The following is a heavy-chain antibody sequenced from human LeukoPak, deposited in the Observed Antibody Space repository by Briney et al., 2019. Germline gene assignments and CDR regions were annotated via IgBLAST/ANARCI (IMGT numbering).Heavy chain of an antibody. CDR2: INTNTGNP. J-gene: IGHJ1*01. D-gene: IGHD3-22*01. CDR3: ARSGRYDSSGYYYPPEYFQH. Sequence: ASVKVSCKASGYTFTSYAMNWVRQAPGQGLEWMGWINTNTGNPTYAQGFTGRFVFSVDTSVSTAYLQITSLKAEDTAVYYCARSGRYDSSGYYYPPEYFQHWGQGTLVTVSS. V-gene: IGHV7-4-1*02. CDR1: GYTFTSYA.